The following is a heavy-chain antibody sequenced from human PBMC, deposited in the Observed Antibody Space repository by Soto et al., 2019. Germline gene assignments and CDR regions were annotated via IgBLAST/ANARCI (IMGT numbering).Heavy chain of an antibody. V-gene: IGHV1-18*01. J-gene: IGHJ4*02. CDR3: ARDLSCGLFDH. CDR1: GYIFNNYA. Sequence: QVKLVQSGAEVKKPGASVKVSCKASGYIFNNYAISWVRQAPGQGLEWMGWMNVYNGHTTYAQKVQGRLTMTTDTSSSTAYMELRNRRSDDTAVYHCARDLSCGLFDHWGQGTLVTVSS. D-gene: IGHD2-15*01. CDR2: MNVYNGHT.